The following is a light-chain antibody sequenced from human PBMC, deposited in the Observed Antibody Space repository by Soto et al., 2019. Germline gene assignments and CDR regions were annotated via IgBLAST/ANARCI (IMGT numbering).Light chain of an antibody. Sequence: QSVLTQPPSVSGAPGQRVTISCTGSSSNIGAGYDVHWYQQLPGTAPKLLIYGNSNRPSGVPDRFSGSKSGTLASLAITGLQAEDEADYYCQSYDSSLSAHVVFGGGTKLTVL. CDR1: SSNIGAGYD. V-gene: IGLV1-40*01. CDR3: QSYDSSLSAHVV. CDR2: GNS. J-gene: IGLJ2*01.